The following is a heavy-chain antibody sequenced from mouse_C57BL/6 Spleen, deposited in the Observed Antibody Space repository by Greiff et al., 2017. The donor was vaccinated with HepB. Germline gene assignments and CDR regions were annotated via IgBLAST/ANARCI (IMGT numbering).Heavy chain of an antibody. Sequence: VQLQQSGPGLVQPSQSLSITCTVSGFSLTSYGVHWVRQSPGKGLEWLGVIWRGGSTDYTAAFMSRLSITKDNSKSQAFFKMNSLQADDTAIYYCAKNILYGGAMDYWGQGTSVTVAS. D-gene: IGHD2-12*01. CDR1: GFSLTSYG. CDR3: AKNILYGGAMDY. V-gene: IGHV2-5*01. CDR2: IWRGGST. J-gene: IGHJ4*01.